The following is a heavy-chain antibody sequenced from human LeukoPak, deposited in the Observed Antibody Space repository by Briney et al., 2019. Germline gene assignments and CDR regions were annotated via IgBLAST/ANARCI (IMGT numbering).Heavy chain of an antibody. J-gene: IGHJ4*02. CDR3: ARAGSGWPFDY. CDR2: NSSSGNT. D-gene: IGHD6-19*01. V-gene: IGHV4-59*01. CDR1: GGSISLYY. Sequence: PSETLSLTCTVSGGSISLYYWTWIRQSPGKGLEWIGYNSSSGNTNYNPSLKSRVTISVDMSKNQFSLRLSSVTAADTAVYYCARAGSGWPFDYWGQGTLVTVSS.